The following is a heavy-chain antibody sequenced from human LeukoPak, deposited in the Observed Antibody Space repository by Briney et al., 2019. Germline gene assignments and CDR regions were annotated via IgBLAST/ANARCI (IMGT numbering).Heavy chain of an antibody. J-gene: IGHJ4*02. CDR1: GYTFTSYD. CDR3: AKRIDFWSGYCFGY. CDR2: MNPNSGNT. D-gene: IGHD3-3*01. V-gene: IGHV1-8*01. Sequence: ASVKVSCKASGYTFTSYDINWVRQATGQGLEWMGWMNPNSGNTGYAQKFQGRVTMTRNTSISTAYMELSSLRSEDTAVYYCAKRIDFWSGYCFGYWGQGTLVTVSS.